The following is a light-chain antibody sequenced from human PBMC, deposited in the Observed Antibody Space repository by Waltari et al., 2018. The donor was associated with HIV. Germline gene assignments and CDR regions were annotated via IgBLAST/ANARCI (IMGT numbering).Light chain of an antibody. V-gene: IGKV3-15*01. Sequence: IVMTQSPATLSVSPGETATLSCRASQSVSYNVAWYQQKPGQVPRLLIYDASSRASGLPARFSGSGSGTEFTLTISSLQSEDFASYYCQQYNYWPPETFGQGTKLEMK. CDR2: DAS. J-gene: IGKJ2*01. CDR1: QSVSYN. CDR3: QQYNYWPPET.